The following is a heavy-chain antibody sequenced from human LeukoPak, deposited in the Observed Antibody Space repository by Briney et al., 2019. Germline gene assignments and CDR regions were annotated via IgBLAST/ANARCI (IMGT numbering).Heavy chain of an antibody. D-gene: IGHD6-19*01. CDR2: IIPILGIA. J-gene: IGHJ4*02. Sequence: SVKVSCKASGGTYSSYAISWVRQAPGQGLEWMGRIIPILGIANYAQKFQGRVTITADKSTSTAYMELSSLRSEDTAVYYCARVSAVAGGLDYWGQGTLVTVSP. V-gene: IGHV1-69*04. CDR3: ARVSAVAGGLDY. CDR1: GGTYSSYA.